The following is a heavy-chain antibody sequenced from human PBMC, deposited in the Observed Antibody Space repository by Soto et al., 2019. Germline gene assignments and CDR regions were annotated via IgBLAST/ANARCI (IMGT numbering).Heavy chain of an antibody. CDR1: GGSSSSSNW. CDR2: IYHSGST. J-gene: IGHJ4*02. CDR3: AKHDTEAGERRLDL. Sequence: SETLSLTCAVSGGSSSSSNWWSWVRQPPGKGLEWIGEIYHSGSTNYNPSLKSRGTIFIDASRNQLSLMLSSVTAADTAVYFCAKHDTEAGERRLDLWGQGTLVTVSS. V-gene: IGHV4-4*02. D-gene: IGHD5-18*01.